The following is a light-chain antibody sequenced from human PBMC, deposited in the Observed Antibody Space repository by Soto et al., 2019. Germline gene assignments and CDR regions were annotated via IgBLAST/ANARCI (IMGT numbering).Light chain of an antibody. Sequence: QSALTQPRSVSGSPGQSVTISCTGTRSDVGGFNYVSWYQQHPGNAPKLMIYAVTQRPSGVPDRFSCSRSGNTASLTISGLQAEDEADYYCCSYAGSYANWVFGGGTQLAV. V-gene: IGLV2-11*01. CDR1: RSDVGGFNY. J-gene: IGLJ3*02. CDR3: CSYAGSYANWV. CDR2: AVT.